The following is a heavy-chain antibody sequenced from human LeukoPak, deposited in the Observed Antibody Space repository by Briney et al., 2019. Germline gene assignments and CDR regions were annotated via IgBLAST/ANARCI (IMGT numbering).Heavy chain of an antibody. D-gene: IGHD3-10*01. CDR1: GFTFSSYA. CDR3: ARGSWRLVRGAASFEY. V-gene: IGHV3-30-3*01. CDR2: ISYDGTNK. J-gene: IGHJ4*02. Sequence: PGGSLRLSCAASGFTFSSYAMHWVRQAAGKGLEWVAIISYDGTNKYYADSVKGRFTISRDNSKNTLYMQIYSLRTEDTAVYYCARGSWRLVRGAASFEYCGQGSLVTVSS.